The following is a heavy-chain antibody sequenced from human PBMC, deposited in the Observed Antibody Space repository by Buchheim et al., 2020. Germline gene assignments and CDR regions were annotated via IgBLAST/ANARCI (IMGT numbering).Heavy chain of an antibody. CDR2: IYYSGST. Sequence: QVQVQQRGAGLLKPSETPSLTCTVSGGSISSGGYYWSWIRQHPGKGLEWIGYIYYSGSTYYNPSLKSRVTISVDTSKNQFSLKLSSVTAADTAVYYCARLVRGGWFDPWGQGTL. V-gene: IGHV4-31*03. D-gene: IGHD3-10*01. J-gene: IGHJ5*02. CDR1: GGSISSGGYY. CDR3: ARLVRGGWFDP.